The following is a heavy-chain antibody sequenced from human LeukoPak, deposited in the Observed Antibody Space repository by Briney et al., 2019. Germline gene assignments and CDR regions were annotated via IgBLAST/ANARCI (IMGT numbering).Heavy chain of an antibody. CDR2: INHSGST. CDR1: GGSFSGYY. CDR3: ARRVGYCSSTSCYSSWFDP. D-gene: IGHD2-2*01. Sequence: PSGTLSLTCAVYGGSFSGYYWSWLRQAPGKGLEWIGEINHSGSTNYNPSLKSRVTISVDTSKNQFSLKLSSVTAADTAVYYCARRVGYCSSTSCYSSWFDPWGQGTLVTVSS. J-gene: IGHJ5*02. V-gene: IGHV4-34*01.